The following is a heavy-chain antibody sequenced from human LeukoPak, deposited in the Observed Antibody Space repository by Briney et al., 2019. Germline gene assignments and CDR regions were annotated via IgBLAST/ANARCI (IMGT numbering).Heavy chain of an antibody. CDR3: ARHQYSSSDSPVDY. V-gene: IGHV4-39*01. Sequence: PSETLSLTCTVSGGSISGSSYYWGWIRQPPGKGLGWIGSIYYSGSTYYNPSLKSRVTISVDTSKNQFSLKLSSVTAADTAVYYCARHQYSSSDSPVDYWGQGTLVTVSS. D-gene: IGHD6-6*01. CDR2: IYYSGST. J-gene: IGHJ4*02. CDR1: GGSISGSSYY.